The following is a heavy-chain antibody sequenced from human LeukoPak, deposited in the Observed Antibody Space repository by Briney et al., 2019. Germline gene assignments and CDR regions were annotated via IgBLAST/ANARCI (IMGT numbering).Heavy chain of an antibody. CDR1: GYSISSGYY. CDR3: ATADYGDRFDP. CDR2: TYHSGST. D-gene: IGHD4-17*01. J-gene: IGHJ5*02. V-gene: IGHV4-38-2*01. Sequence: SETLSLACAVSGYSISSGYYWGWIRQPPGKGLEWIGSTYHSGSTYYNPSLKSRVTISVDTSKNQISLKLSSVTAADTAVYYCATADYGDRFDPWGQGTLVTVSS.